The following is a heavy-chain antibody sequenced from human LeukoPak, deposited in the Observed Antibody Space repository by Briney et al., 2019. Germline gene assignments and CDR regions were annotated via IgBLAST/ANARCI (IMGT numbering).Heavy chain of an antibody. CDR2: IIPIFGTA. Sequence: EASVKVSCKASGGTFSSYAISWVRQAPGQGLEWMGGIIPIFGTANYAQKFQGRVTITADESTGTAYMELSSLRSEDTAVYYCARDAGRGVSYNYWGQGTLVTVSS. D-gene: IGHD3-10*01. V-gene: IGHV1-69*01. CDR1: GGTFSSYA. CDR3: ARDAGRGVSYNY. J-gene: IGHJ4*02.